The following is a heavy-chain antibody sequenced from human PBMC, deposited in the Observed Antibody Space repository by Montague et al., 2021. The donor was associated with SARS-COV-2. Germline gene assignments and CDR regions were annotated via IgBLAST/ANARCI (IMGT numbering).Heavy chain of an antibody. CDR3: ARLLPDGTAVATDTPFDS. CDR1: GASISRSAYY. Sequence: SETLSLTCNVSGASISRSAYYWAWIRQPPGKGLELIGSIHYIGSTYYNPSLESRVTISVDTSENQFSLKLRSVTAADTAVHYCARLLPDGTAVATDTPFDSWGQGTLVTVSS. D-gene: IGHD4-23*01. J-gene: IGHJ4*02. V-gene: IGHV4-39*01. CDR2: IHYIGST.